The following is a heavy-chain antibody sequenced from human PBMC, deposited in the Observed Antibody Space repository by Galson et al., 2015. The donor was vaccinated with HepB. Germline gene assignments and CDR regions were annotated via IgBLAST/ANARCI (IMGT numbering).Heavy chain of an antibody. Sequence: SLRLSCAASGFTFSSYAMHWVRQAPGKGLEWVAVISYDGSNKYYADSVKGRFTISRDNSKNTLYLQMNSLRAEDTAVYYCARDRHEVQLERHFDYWGQGTLVTVSS. CDR2: ISYDGSNK. D-gene: IGHD1-1*01. V-gene: IGHV3-30-3*01. J-gene: IGHJ4*02. CDR3: ARDRHEVQLERHFDY. CDR1: GFTFSSYA.